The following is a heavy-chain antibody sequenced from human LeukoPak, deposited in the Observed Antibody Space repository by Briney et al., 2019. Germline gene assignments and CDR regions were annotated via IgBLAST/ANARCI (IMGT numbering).Heavy chain of an antibody. D-gene: IGHD3-22*01. Sequence: GGSLRLSCAASGFTFSIFSMNWVRQAPGKGLEWVSSISSRSSYIYYADSVKGRFTISREDAKNSLYLEMNSLRAEDTAVYYCARDSSLGYYDSSGYYWDAFDIWGQGTMVTVSS. CDR2: ISSRSSYI. J-gene: IGHJ3*02. CDR3: ARDSSLGYYDSSGYYWDAFDI. CDR1: GFTFSIFS. V-gene: IGHV3-21*01.